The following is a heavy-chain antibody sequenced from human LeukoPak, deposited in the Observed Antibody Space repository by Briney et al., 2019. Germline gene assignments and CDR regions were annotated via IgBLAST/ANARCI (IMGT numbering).Heavy chain of an antibody. CDR1: GGSISSGGYS. D-gene: IGHD1-26*01. CDR2: IYHSGST. J-gene: IGHJ4*02. Sequence: PSQTLSLTCAVSGGSISSGGYSWSWIRQPPGKGLEWIGYIYHSGSTYYNPSLKSRVTISVDRSKNQFSLKLSSVTAADTAVYYCARGGSLVPFTYWGQGTLVTVSS. V-gene: IGHV4-30-2*01. CDR3: ARGGSLVPFTY.